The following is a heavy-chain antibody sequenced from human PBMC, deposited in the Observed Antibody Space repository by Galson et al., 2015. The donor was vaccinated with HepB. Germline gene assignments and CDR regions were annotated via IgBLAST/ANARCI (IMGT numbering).Heavy chain of an antibody. Sequence: SVKVSCKASGYTFTSYAMNWVRQAPGQGPEWMGWINTNTGNPTYAQGFTGRFVFSLDTSVSTAYLQISSLKAEDTAVYYCARGGLEIAAAGTFGDYYYYYGMDVWGQGTTVTVSS. CDR1: GYTFTSYA. J-gene: IGHJ6*02. CDR2: INTNTGNP. CDR3: ARGGLEIAAAGTFGDYYYYYGMDV. D-gene: IGHD6-13*01. V-gene: IGHV7-4-1*02.